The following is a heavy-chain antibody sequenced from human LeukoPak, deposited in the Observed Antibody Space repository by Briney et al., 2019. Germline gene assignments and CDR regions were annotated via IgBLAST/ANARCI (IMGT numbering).Heavy chain of an antibody. D-gene: IGHD5-12*01. J-gene: IGHJ4*02. CDR1: GYTFTGYY. CDR2: INPNNGGT. V-gene: IGHV1-2*02. Sequence: SVKVSCTASGYTFTGYYIHWVRQAPGQGLEWMGWINPNNGGTNYAQKFQGRVTMTRDTSISTAYMELSRLTSDDTAVYYCARDKYTGYETFDYWGQGTPVTVSS. CDR3: ARDKYTGYETFDY.